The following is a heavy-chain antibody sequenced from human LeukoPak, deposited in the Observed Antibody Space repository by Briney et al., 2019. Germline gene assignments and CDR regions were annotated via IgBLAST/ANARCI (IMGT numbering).Heavy chain of an antibody. CDR1: GFTFSDAW. V-gene: IGHV3-30*03. Sequence: GGSLRLSCAASGFTFSDAWMTWVRQAPGKGLEWVAVISYDGSNKYYADSVKGRYTISRDNSKNTLYLQMNSLRAEDTAVYYCARGDRVIVVATSPDYWGQGTLVTVSS. J-gene: IGHJ4*02. CDR3: ARGDRVIVVATSPDY. D-gene: IGHD3-22*01. CDR2: ISYDGSNK.